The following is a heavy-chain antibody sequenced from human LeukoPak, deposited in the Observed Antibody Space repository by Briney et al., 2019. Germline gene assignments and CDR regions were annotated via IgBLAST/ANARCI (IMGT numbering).Heavy chain of an antibody. CDR1: GDSLTDLS. CDR2: SDLEDGET. V-gene: IGHV1-24*01. CDR3: ATGASTAMRGLDV. J-gene: IGHJ6*02. Sequence: ASVKVYCKVSGDSLTDLSMHWVRQAPGKGLEWMGGSDLEDGETVYAQKFEDRLIVTEDTSTGTAYMELRSLTSEDTALYYCATGASTAMRGLDVWGQGTTVTVSS. D-gene: IGHD2-2*01.